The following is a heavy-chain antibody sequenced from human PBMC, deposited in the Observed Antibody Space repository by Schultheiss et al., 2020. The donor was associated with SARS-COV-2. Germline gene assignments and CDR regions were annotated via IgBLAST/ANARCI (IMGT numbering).Heavy chain of an antibody. V-gene: IGHV3-30*18. Sequence: GGSLRLSCAASGFTFSSYGMHWVRQAPGKGLEWVAVISYDGSNKYYADSVKGRFTISRDNSKNTLYLQMNSLRAEDTAVYYCAKARGGSGSYRTPIDYWGQGTLVTVSS. CDR2: ISYDGSNK. CDR1: GFTFSSYG. D-gene: IGHD3-10*01. CDR3: AKARGGSGSYRTPIDY. J-gene: IGHJ4*02.